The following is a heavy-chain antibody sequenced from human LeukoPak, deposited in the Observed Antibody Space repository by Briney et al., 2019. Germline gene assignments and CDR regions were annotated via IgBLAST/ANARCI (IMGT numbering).Heavy chain of an antibody. CDR2: ISYDGSNK. CDR3: ARDKGTIIVGANADAFDI. CDR1: GFTFSSYA. Sequence: GRSLRLSCAASGFTFSSYAMHWVRQAPGKGLEWVAVISYDGSNKYYADSVKGRFTISRDNSKNTLYLQMNSLRAEDTAVYYCARDKGTIIVGANADAFDIWGQGTMVTVSS. V-gene: IGHV3-30-3*01. J-gene: IGHJ3*02. D-gene: IGHD1-26*01.